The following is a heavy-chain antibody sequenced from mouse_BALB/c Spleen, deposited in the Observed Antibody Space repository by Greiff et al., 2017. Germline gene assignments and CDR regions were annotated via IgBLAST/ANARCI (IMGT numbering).Heavy chain of an antibody. CDR3: ATPRATRRYYAMDY. CDR2: IDPANGNT. Sequence: EVQLQQSGAELVKPGASVKLSCTASGFNIKDTYMHWVKQRPEQGLEWIGRIDPANGNTKYDPKFQGKATITADTSSNTAYLQLSSLTSEDTAVYYCATPRATRRYYAMDYWGQGTSVTVSS. J-gene: IGHJ4*01. CDR1: GFNIKDTY. V-gene: IGHV14-3*02. D-gene: IGHD3-1*01.